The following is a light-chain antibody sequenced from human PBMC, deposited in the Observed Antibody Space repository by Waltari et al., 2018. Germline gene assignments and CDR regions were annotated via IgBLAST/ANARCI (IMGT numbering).Light chain of an antibody. Sequence: EIVMTQSPATLSLSPGERATLSCRASQSVSSRLAWYQQKPGQPPRLLIYDSSTRATGVPDRFSGSGSGTEFTLIISSLEAEDVAVYFCQQESNWSHTFGPGTKLDIK. CDR3: QQESNWSHT. CDR2: DSS. V-gene: IGKV3D-15*01. CDR1: QSVSSR. J-gene: IGKJ3*01.